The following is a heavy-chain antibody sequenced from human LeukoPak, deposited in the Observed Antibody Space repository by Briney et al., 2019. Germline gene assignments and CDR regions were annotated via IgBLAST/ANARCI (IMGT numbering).Heavy chain of an antibody. D-gene: IGHD6-19*01. Sequence: ASVKVSCKASGYTFTSYDINWVRQATGQGLEWMGWINPNSGGTNYAQKFQGRVTMTRDTSISTAYMELSRLRSDDTAVYYCAKYSSGWGIDYWGQGTLVTVSS. CDR3: AKYSSGWGIDY. CDR2: INPNSGGT. J-gene: IGHJ4*02. V-gene: IGHV1-2*02. CDR1: GYTFTSYD.